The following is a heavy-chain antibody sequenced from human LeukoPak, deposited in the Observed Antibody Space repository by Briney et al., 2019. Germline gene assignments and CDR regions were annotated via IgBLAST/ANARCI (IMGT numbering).Heavy chain of an antibody. CDR3: AKFLYGSGSTDY. CDR1: GFTVSSNS. CDR2: IYSGGNT. J-gene: IGHJ4*02. Sequence: GGSLRLSCTVSGFTVSSNSMSWVRQAPGKGLEWVSFIYSGGNTHNSDSVKGRFTISRDNSKNTLYLQMNSLRAEDTAIYYCAKFLYGSGSTDYWGQGTLVTVSS. D-gene: IGHD3-10*01. V-gene: IGHV3-53*05.